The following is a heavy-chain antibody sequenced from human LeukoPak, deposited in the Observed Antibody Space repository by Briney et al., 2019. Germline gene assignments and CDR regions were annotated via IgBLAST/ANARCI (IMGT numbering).Heavy chain of an antibody. D-gene: IGHD5-24*01. J-gene: IGHJ4*02. CDR1: GFTFSSYA. Sequence: PGGSLRLSCAASGFTFSSYAMSWVRQAPGKGLEWVSAISGSGGSTYYADSVKGRFTISRDNSKNTLYLQMNSLRADDTAVYYCARSTRDGYNYFDYWGQGTLVTVSS. V-gene: IGHV3-23*01. CDR3: ARSTRDGYNYFDY. CDR2: ISGSGGST.